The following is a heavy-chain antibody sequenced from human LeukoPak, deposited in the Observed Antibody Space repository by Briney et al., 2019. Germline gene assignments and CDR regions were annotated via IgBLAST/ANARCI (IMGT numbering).Heavy chain of an antibody. CDR1: GGSISGYY. J-gene: IGHJ5*02. D-gene: IGHD4-23*01. CDR2: IYTSGST. CDR3: ARTTVVNPWFAP. V-gene: IGHV4-4*09. Sequence: SETLSLTCTVSGGSISGYYWSWIRQPPGKGLEWIGYIYTSGSTNYNPSLKSRVTISVDTSKNQLSLKLSSVTAAHTAVYYCARTTVVNPWFAPWGQGTLVTVPS.